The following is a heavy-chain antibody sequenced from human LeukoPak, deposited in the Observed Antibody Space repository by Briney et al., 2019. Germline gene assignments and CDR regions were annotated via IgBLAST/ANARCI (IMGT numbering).Heavy chain of an antibody. Sequence: GGSLRLSCAASGFTSTSYAMSWVRQAPGKGLEWVSAISGSGGSTYYADSVKGRFTISRDNSKNTLYLQMNSLRAEDTAVDYCATQRSGWRKLGFDYWGQGTLVTVSS. CDR1: GFTSTSYA. V-gene: IGHV3-23*01. D-gene: IGHD6-19*01. J-gene: IGHJ4*02. CDR2: ISGSGGST. CDR3: ATQRSGWRKLGFDY.